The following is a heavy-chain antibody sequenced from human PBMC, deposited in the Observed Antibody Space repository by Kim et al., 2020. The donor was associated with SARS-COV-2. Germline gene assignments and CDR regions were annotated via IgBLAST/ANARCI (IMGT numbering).Heavy chain of an antibody. J-gene: IGHJ6*02. D-gene: IGHD2-21*01. CDR3: ARDLVDYYYYGMDV. V-gene: IGHV1-3*01. Sequence: SQECQGRVTITRDASASTAYMELSSLRSEDTAVYYCARDLVDYYYYGMDVWGQGTTVTVSS.